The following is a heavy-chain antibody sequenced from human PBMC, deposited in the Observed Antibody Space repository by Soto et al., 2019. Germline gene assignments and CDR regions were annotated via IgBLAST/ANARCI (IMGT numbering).Heavy chain of an antibody. Sequence: QTLSLTCAISGDSVSGNSAAWNWIRQSPSRGLEWLGRTYYRSKWYNDYAVSVKSRITINPDTSKNQFSLQLNSVTPEDTAVYYCASGDVYSSSSGVAFDIWGQGTMVTVSS. CDR3: ASGDVYSSSSGVAFDI. V-gene: IGHV6-1*01. D-gene: IGHD6-6*01. CDR1: GDSVSGNSAA. J-gene: IGHJ3*02. CDR2: TYYRSKWYN.